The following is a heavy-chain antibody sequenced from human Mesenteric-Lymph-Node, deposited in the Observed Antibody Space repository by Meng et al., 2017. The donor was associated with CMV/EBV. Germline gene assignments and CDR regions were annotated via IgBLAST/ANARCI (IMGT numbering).Heavy chain of an antibody. CDR3: ARGYNWNSGDAFDI. CDR1: RYTFTGYY. V-gene: IGHV1-2*06. J-gene: IGHJ3*02. CDR2: INPSSDFT. D-gene: IGHD1-7*01. Sequence: ASVKVSCKASRYTFTGYYMHWVRQAPGQGLEWMGRINPSSDFTHYAQKFQGRVTMTRDTSISTAYMDLSRLRSDDTAVYYCARGYNWNSGDAFDIWGQGTMVTVSS.